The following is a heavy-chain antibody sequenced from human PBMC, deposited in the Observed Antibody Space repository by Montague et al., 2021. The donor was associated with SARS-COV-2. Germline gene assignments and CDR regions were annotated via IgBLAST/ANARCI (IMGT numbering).Heavy chain of an antibody. V-gene: IGHV4-59*01. J-gene: IGHJ4*02. D-gene: IGHD6-19*01. CDR1: GGSISSYY. Sequence: SETLSLTCTVSGGSISSYYWSWIRQPPGKGLEWIGYIYYSGSTNYNPSLKSRVTISVDTSKNQFSLKLSSVTAADTAVYYCARAKQWLVSRSFDYWGREPWSPSPQ. CDR3: ARAKQWLVSRSFDY. CDR2: IYYSGST.